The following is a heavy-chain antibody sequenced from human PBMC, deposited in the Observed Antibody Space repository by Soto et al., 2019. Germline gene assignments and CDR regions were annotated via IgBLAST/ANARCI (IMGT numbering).Heavy chain of an antibody. Sequence: ASVKVSCKASGYTFTRYTMNWVRQAPGQRLEWMGWINPDNGNTKSSQKFQDRVIITRDTSASTAYMDLSILRSEDTAVYYCARGIATGQLDPWGQGTLVTVSS. V-gene: IGHV1-3*01. CDR1: GYTFTRYT. J-gene: IGHJ5*02. CDR2: INPDNGNT. CDR3: ARGIATGQLDP. D-gene: IGHD2-15*01.